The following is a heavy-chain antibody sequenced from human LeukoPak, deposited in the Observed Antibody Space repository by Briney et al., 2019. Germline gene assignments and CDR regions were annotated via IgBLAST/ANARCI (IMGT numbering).Heavy chain of an antibody. CDR2: INHSGST. V-gene: IGHV4-34*01. CDR3: ARGYPAAGFNY. J-gene: IGHJ4*02. D-gene: IGHD6-13*01. CDR1: GGSFSGYY. Sequence: SETLSLTCAVYGGSFSGYYWSWIRRPPGKGLEWIGEINHSGSTNYNLSLKSRVTISVDTSKKQFSLKVSSVTAADTAVYYCARGYPAAGFNYWGQGTLVTVSS.